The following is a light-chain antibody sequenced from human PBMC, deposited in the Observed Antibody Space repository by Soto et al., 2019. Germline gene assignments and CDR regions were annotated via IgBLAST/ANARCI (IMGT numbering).Light chain of an antibody. J-gene: IGKJ5*01. Sequence: EIVLTQSPSTVSLSPAERATLSRRASQSVSSYLAWYQQKPGQAPRLLIYDASNRATGIPARFSGSGSGTEFTLTICSLQSEDFAMYYCQQYGGSPITFGQGTRLEI. V-gene: IGKV3-11*01. CDR1: QSVSSY. CDR3: QQYGGSPIT. CDR2: DAS.